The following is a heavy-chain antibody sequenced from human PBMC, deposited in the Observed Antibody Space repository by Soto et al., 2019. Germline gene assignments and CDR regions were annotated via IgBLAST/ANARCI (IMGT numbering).Heavy chain of an antibody. D-gene: IGHD3-22*01. CDR2: IYYSGGT. V-gene: IGHV4-30-4*01. J-gene: IGHJ4*02. Sequence: PSETLSLTCTVSGGSISSGGYYWSWIRQPPGKGLEWIGNIYYSGGTYYNPSLRSRLTMSVDTSKNRFSLKLASVTAADTAVYYCARDVKYYADRSAFYYRFDSCGQGPLVTVYS. CDR1: GGSISSGGYY. CDR3: ARDVKYYADRSAFYYRFDS.